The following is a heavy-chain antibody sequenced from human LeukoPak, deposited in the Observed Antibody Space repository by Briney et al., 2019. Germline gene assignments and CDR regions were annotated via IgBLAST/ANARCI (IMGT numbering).Heavy chain of an antibody. CDR1: GFTFSSYG. CDR2: IRYDGSNK. J-gene: IGHJ6*03. V-gene: IGHV3-30*02. D-gene: IGHD6-6*01. CDR3: AKVLYSSSSVVEYYYYMDV. Sequence: GGSLRLSCAASGFTFSSYGMHWVRQAPGKGLEWVAFIRYDGSNKYYADSVKGRFTISRDNSKNTLYLQMNSLRAEDTAVYYCAKVLYSSSSVVEYYYYMDVWGKGTTVTVSS.